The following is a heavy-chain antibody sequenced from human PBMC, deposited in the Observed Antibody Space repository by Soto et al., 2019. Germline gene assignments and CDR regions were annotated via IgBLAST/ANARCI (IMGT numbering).Heavy chain of an antibody. Sequence: QVQLQQWGAGLLKPSETLSLTCAVYGGSFSGYYWSWIRQPPGKGLEWIGKIKHSGSTNYNPSLKSRVTTSVDTSKNQFSLRRSSVTAADTAVYYCARGGIHWGQGTLVTVSS. CDR2: IKHSGST. CDR3: ARGGIH. J-gene: IGHJ4*02. V-gene: IGHV4-34*01. CDR1: GGSFSGYY.